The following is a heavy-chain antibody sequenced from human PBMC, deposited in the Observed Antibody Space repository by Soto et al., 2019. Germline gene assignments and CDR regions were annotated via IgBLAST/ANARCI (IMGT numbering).Heavy chain of an antibody. Sequence: QVQLVESGGGVVQPGRSLRLSCAASGFTFSSYAMHWVRQAPGKGLEWVAVISYDGSNKYYADSVKGRFTISRDNSKNTLYLQMNSLRAEDTAVYYCASDPKGVVVPAAGAFDIWGQGTMVTVSS. CDR1: GFTFSSYA. J-gene: IGHJ3*02. V-gene: IGHV3-30-3*01. CDR3: ASDPKGVVVPAAGAFDI. CDR2: ISYDGSNK. D-gene: IGHD2-2*01.